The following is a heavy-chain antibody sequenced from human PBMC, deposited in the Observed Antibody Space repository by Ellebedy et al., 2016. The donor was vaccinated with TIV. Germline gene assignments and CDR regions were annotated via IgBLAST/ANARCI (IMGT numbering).Heavy chain of an antibody. J-gene: IGHJ6*02. Sequence: SETLSLXCAVYGGSFSGYYWSWIRQPPGKGLEWIGEINHSGSTNYNPSLKSRVTISVDTSKNQFSLKLSSVTAADTAVYYCARERLARYCSGGSCSLRYYYYGMDVWGQGTTVTVSS. V-gene: IGHV4-34*01. D-gene: IGHD2-15*01. CDR3: ARERLARYCSGGSCSLRYYYYGMDV. CDR1: GGSFSGYY. CDR2: INHSGST.